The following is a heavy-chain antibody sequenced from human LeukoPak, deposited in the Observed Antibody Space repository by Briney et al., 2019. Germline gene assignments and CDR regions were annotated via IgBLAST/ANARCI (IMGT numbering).Heavy chain of an antibody. J-gene: IGHJ4*02. CDR2: IYTDGSST. Sequence: GGSLRLSCAASGFIFSSYWMHWVRQAPGKGLVWVSRIYTDGSSTNYADSVKGRFTISRDNAKNTLYLQMNSLRGEDTAVYYCARGASNRFDYWGQGTLVTVSS. CDR3: ARGASNRFDY. D-gene: IGHD1-14*01. CDR1: GFIFSSYW. V-gene: IGHV3-74*01.